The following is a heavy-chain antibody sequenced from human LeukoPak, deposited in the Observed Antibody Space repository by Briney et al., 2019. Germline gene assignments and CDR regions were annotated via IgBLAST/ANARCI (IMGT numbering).Heavy chain of an antibody. V-gene: IGHV4-59*01. Sequence: SETLSLTCTVSGDSISSYYWSWIRQPPGKGLEWVGCVYYSGSTNYNPSLKSRVTISVDTSKNQFSLKLSSVTAADTAVYYCARAGGRWDTYYFDYWGQGTLVTVSS. D-gene: IGHD5-24*01. J-gene: IGHJ4*02. CDR2: VYYSGST. CDR1: GDSISSYY. CDR3: ARAGGRWDTYYFDY.